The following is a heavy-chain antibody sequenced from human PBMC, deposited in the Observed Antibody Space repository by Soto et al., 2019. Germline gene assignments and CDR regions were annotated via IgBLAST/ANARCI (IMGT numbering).Heavy chain of an antibody. CDR1: GDSVSSNSAA. Sequence: KQSQTLSLTCAISGDSVSSNSAAWNWIRQSPSRGLEWLGRTYYRSKWYNDYAVSVKSRITINPDTSKNQFSLQLNSVTPEDTAVYYCARDVTRTLRVTVYYFDYWGQGTLVTVSS. V-gene: IGHV6-1*01. D-gene: IGHD2-2*01. CDR2: TYYRSKWYN. J-gene: IGHJ4*02. CDR3: ARDVTRTLRVTVYYFDY.